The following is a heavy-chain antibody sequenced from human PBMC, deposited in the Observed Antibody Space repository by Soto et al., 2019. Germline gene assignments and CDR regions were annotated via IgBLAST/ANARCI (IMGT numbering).Heavy chain of an antibody. Sequence: QVQLVQSGAEVKKPGSSVKVSCKASGGTFSSNATSWVRQAPGKGLEWMGGIIPIFGTANYAQKFQGRVTITADESTSTAYMELSSLRSEDTAVYYCAISHRIAARVDYWGQGTLVTVSS. CDR3: AISHRIAARVDY. CDR1: GGTFSSNA. CDR2: IIPIFGTA. V-gene: IGHV1-69*01. D-gene: IGHD6-6*01. J-gene: IGHJ4*02.